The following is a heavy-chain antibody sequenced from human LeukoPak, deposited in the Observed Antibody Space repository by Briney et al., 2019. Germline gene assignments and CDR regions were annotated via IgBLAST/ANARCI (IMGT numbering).Heavy chain of an antibody. J-gene: IGHJ4*02. CDR2: ISYDGSNK. CDR1: GFTFSSYG. CDR3: ARSSLPYCYDSSGYYKPIDY. V-gene: IGHV3-30*03. D-gene: IGHD3-22*01. Sequence: GGSLRLSCAASGFTFSSYGMHWVRQAPGKGLEWVAVISYDGSNKYYADSGKGRFTISIDNAKNSLYLQMNSLRDEDTAVYYCARSSLPYCYDSSGYYKPIDYWGQGTLVTVSS.